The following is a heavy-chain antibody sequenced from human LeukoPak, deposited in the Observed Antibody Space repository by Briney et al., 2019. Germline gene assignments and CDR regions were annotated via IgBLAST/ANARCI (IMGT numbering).Heavy chain of an antibody. V-gene: IGHV3-21*01. J-gene: IGHJ3*02. CDR2: ISSSSSYI. Sequence: GGSLRLSCAASGFTFSSYSMNWIRQAPGKGLEWVSSISSSSSYIYYADSVKGRFTISRDNAKNSLYLQMNSLRAEDTAVYYCASHRTIFGAHGAFDIWGQGTTVTVSS. CDR1: GFTFSSYS. D-gene: IGHD3-3*01. CDR3: ASHRTIFGAHGAFDI.